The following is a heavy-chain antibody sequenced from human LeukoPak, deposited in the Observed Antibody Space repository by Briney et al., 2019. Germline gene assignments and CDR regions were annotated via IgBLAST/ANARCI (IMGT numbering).Heavy chain of an antibody. J-gene: IGHJ2*01. V-gene: IGHV4-59*01. CDR1: GGSIGSYY. CDR3: ASTDDSSGSNRYWYLDL. D-gene: IGHD3-22*01. CDR2: IYYSGST. Sequence: TSETLSLTCTVSGGSIGSYYWSWIRQPPGKGLEWIAYIYYSGSTNYNPSLKSRVTISVDTSKNQFSLKLSSVTAADTAVYYCASTDDSSGSNRYWYLDLWGRGTLVTVSS.